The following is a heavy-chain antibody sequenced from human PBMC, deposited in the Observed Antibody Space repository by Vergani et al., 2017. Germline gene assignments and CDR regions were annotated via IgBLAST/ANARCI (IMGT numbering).Heavy chain of an antibody. D-gene: IGHD4-23*01. CDR1: GGSISSHYY. V-gene: IGHV4-39*01. Sequence: QLQLQESGPGLVKPSETLSLTCTVSGGSISSHYYWGCIRQPPGKGLEWIGSIHNSGNTYYHPSLKSRVTISVDTSRNQLSLKLTTVTAADTAMYYCARVSAHWDGNSVIIWGEGTLVTVSS. J-gene: IGHJ4*02. CDR2: IHNSGNT. CDR3: ARVSAHWDGNSVII.